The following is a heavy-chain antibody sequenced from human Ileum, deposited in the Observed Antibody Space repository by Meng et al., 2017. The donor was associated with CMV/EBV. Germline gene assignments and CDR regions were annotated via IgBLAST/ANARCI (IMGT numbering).Heavy chain of an antibody. D-gene: IGHD4-17*01. CDR3: ARDGVYGDPSGS. CDR1: GYTFTAKH. CDR2: IYPQNGGT. J-gene: IGHJ5*02. V-gene: IGHV1-2*02. Sequence: QVQLVQSETELMKPGASVKVSCKTSGYTFTAKHLHWVRQAPGQGLEWMGWIYPQNGGTYFAQKFQGRVNMTSDTSITTAYMEVSGLRYDDTAVYYCARDGVYGDPSGSWGQGTLVTVSS.